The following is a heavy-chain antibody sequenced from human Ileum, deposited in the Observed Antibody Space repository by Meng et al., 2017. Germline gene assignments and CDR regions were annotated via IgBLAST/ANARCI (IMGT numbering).Heavy chain of an antibody. Sequence: QVQLVESGGGVVQPVGSLRLSCAASGFTFNTFGWHRVRQAPGKGLEWVSIITSDGSHKFYGDSVKGRFTISRDNSKNMLYLQMNSLRPEDTAAYYCAQKGDFDNWGQGTLVTVSS. CDR2: ITSDGSHK. CDR3: AQKGDFDN. J-gene: IGHJ4*02. V-gene: IGHV3-30*03. CDR1: GFTFNTFG.